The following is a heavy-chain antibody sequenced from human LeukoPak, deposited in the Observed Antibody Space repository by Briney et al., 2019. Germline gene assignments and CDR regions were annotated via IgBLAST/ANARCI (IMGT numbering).Heavy chain of an antibody. CDR1: GFTFSSYG. J-gene: IGHJ6*02. Sequence: GGSLRLSCVASGFTFSSYGMHWVRQAPGKGLEWVAVIWYDGGNKYYADSVKGRFTISRDNSKNTLYLQMNSLRAEDTAVYYCARDQVAGTSYYGMDVWGQGTTVTVSS. CDR3: ARDQVAGTSYYGMDV. D-gene: IGHD6-19*01. CDR2: IWYDGGNK. V-gene: IGHV3-33*01.